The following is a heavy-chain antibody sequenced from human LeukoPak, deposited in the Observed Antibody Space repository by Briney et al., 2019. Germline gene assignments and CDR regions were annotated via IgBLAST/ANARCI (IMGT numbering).Heavy chain of an antibody. Sequence: GASVKVSCKASGYTFATYGINWVRQAPGQGLEWMGWIMPYNGNTNYAQKFQGRLTMTTDTSISTAYMELSRLRSDDTAVYYCATGYYDILTGYYNSWGQGTLVTVSS. D-gene: IGHD3-9*01. V-gene: IGHV1-18*01. CDR3: ATGYYDILTGYYNS. CDR2: IMPYNGNT. J-gene: IGHJ5*02. CDR1: GYTFATYG.